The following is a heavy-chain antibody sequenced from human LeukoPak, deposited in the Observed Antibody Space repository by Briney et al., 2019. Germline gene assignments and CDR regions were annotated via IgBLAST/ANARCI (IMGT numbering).Heavy chain of an antibody. CDR1: GFTFSSYA. Sequence: GGSLRLSCAASGFTFSSYAMHWVRQAPGKGLEWVAVISYDGSNKYYADSVKGRFTISRDNSKNTLYLQMNSLRAEDTAVYYCANILGGHWGQGILVTVSS. CDR3: ANILGGH. CDR2: ISYDGSNK. D-gene: IGHD3-16*01. J-gene: IGHJ4*02. V-gene: IGHV3-30-3*01.